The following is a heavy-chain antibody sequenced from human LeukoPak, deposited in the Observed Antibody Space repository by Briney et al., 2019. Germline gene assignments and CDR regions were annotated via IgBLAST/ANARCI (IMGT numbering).Heavy chain of an antibody. CDR1: GFSFSGYW. D-gene: IGHD3-22*01. Sequence: GGSLSLSCAASGFSFSGYWMTWVRQAPGKGLEWVANIKQDGSEKYYVDSVKGRFTISRDNAKNSLYLQMNSLRAEDTAVYYCAKAYPGGDSSAWGQGTLVTVSS. CDR2: IKQDGSEK. CDR3: AKAYPGGDSSA. V-gene: IGHV3-7*03. J-gene: IGHJ5*02.